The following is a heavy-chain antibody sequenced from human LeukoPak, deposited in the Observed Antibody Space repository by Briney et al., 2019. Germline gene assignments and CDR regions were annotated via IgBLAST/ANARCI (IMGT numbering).Heavy chain of an antibody. V-gene: IGHV3-33*01. D-gene: IGHD6-19*01. CDR1: GFTFSAYG. Sequence: GRSLRLSCTVSGFTFSAYGMHWVRQAPGKGLEWVAIIWSDGSDKYYADSVKGRFTTSRDNSKNTLFLQMNSLRAEDTAVYYCARDLKGEGAVAGPPNFDSWGQGTLVTVSS. CDR3: ARDLKGEGAVAGPPNFDS. J-gene: IGHJ4*02. CDR2: IWSDGSDK.